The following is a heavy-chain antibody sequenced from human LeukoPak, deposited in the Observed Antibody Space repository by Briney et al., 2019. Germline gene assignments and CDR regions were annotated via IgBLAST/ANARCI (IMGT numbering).Heavy chain of an antibody. Sequence: GASVKVSYTASEYTLTALSMHWGRHAPGQGRGWWGGFAPEEGETIYAQKCQGRVTMTEDTSTDTAYMELSSLRSEDTAVYYCATDLMYGSGKEGPWGQGTLVTVSS. CDR1: EYTLTALS. V-gene: IGHV1-24*01. J-gene: IGHJ5*02. CDR2: FAPEEGET. D-gene: IGHD3-10*01. CDR3: ATDLMYGSGKEGP.